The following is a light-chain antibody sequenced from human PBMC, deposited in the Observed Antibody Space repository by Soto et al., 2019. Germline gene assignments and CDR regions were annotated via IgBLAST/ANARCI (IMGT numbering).Light chain of an antibody. Sequence: EKVMTQSPATLSVSPGERATLSCRASQSVSSNLAWYQQRPGQAPRLLIYGASTRATGIPARFSGSGSGTEFTLTISSLQSEDFAVYYCQPYNNWPRTFGQGTKV. J-gene: IGKJ1*01. V-gene: IGKV3-15*01. CDR1: QSVSSN. CDR3: QPYNNWPRT. CDR2: GAS.